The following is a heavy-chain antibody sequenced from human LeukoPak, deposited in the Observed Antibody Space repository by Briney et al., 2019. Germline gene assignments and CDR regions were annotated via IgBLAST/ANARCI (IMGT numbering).Heavy chain of an antibody. CDR3: ARVGDNTAFDY. V-gene: IGHV3-64*01. CDR2: ISSIGGTT. D-gene: IGHD2-21*01. CDR1: GFTFSTYA. J-gene: IGHJ4*02. Sequence: GGSLRPSCAASGFTFSTYALHWVRQVPGKGLEYVSAISSIGGTTYYANSVKGRFTISRDNSKNTLYLQMGSLKPEDTAVYYCARVGDNTAFDYWGQGTLVTVSS.